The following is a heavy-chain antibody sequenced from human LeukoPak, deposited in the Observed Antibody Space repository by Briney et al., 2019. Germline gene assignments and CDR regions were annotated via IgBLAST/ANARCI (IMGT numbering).Heavy chain of an antibody. D-gene: IGHD4-17*01. CDR2: IYYTGTT. CDR3: AKYGDYWSYFDY. Sequence: SETLSLTCTVSGGSVSGYYWSWIRQPPGKGLEWIGWIYYTGTTKYNSSLESRVTISVDTSRNQFSLRLTSVTAADTAVYYCAKYGDYWSYFDYWGQGTLVTVSS. CDR1: GGSVSGYY. J-gene: IGHJ4*02. V-gene: IGHV4-59*02.